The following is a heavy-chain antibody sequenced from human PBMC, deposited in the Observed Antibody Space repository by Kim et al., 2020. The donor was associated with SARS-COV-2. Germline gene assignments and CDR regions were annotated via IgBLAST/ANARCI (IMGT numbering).Heavy chain of an antibody. Sequence: GGSLRLSCAASGFTFNNYGTHWVRQAPGKGLQWVAVISYDGNTQYYSDSVQGRFTISRDSSKNTLYLQMNSLRPEDTAVYYCARDMFGGVPDYIDYWGQG. CDR2: ISYDGNTQ. CDR1: GFTFNNYG. V-gene: IGHV3-30*19. D-gene: IGHD3-16*01. CDR3: ARDMFGGVPDYIDY. J-gene: IGHJ4*02.